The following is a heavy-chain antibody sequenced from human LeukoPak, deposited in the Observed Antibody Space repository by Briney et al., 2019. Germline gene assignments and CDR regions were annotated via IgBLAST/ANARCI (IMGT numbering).Heavy chain of an antibody. J-gene: IGHJ5*02. Sequence: SETLSLTCTVSGGSVSRSPYYWGWIRQPPGKGLEWIGNIYYSGSTYYNPSLKSRVTISVDTSKNQFSLKLSSVTAADTAVYYCARVGGSSSWYYRHNWFDPWGQGTLVTVSS. D-gene: IGHD6-13*01. CDR2: IYYSGST. V-gene: IGHV4-39*07. CDR1: GGSVSRSPYY. CDR3: ARVGGSSSWYYRHNWFDP.